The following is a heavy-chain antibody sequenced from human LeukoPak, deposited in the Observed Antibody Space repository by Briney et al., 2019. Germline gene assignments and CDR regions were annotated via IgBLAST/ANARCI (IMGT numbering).Heavy chain of an antibody. CDR3: ARSRSSIAAPLDAFDI. J-gene: IGHJ3*02. V-gene: IGHV4-39*07. CDR2: FEYGGST. Sequence: SETLSLTCTVSGGSISSSSYYWGWIRQAPGKGLEWIGSFEYGGSTYYNPSLKSRVTISVDTSKNQFSLKLSSVTAADTAVYYCARSRSSIAAPLDAFDIWGQGTMVTVSS. D-gene: IGHD6-6*01. CDR1: GGSISSSSYY.